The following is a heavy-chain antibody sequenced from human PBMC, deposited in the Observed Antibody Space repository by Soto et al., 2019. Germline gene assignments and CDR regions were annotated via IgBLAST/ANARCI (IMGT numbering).Heavy chain of an antibody. Sequence: PSETLSLTCAVYGGSFGGYYWSWIRQPPGKGLEWIGEINHSGSTNYNPSLKSRVTISVDTSKNQFSLKLSSVTAADTAVYYCARGGGGIAAAGSPHKYYYYYGMDVWGQGTTVTVSS. CDR3: ARGGGGIAAAGSPHKYYYYYGMDV. CDR1: GGSFGGYY. V-gene: IGHV4-34*01. J-gene: IGHJ6*02. CDR2: INHSGST. D-gene: IGHD6-13*01.